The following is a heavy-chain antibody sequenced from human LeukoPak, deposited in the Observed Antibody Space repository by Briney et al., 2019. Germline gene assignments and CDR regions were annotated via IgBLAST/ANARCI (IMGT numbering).Heavy chain of an antibody. D-gene: IGHD6-19*01. CDR1: GFTFSSYA. Sequence: GGSLRLSCAASGFTFSSYAMSWVRQAPGKGLEWVAVISYDGSNKYYADSVKGRFTISRDNSKNTLYLQMNSLRAEDTAVYYCARAGSGPIAWGQGTLVTVSS. V-gene: IGHV3-30*01. CDR2: ISYDGSNK. J-gene: IGHJ5*02. CDR3: ARAGSGPIA.